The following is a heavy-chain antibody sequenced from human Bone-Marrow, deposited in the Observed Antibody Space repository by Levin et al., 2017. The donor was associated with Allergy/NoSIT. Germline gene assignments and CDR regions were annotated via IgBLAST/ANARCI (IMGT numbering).Heavy chain of an antibody. V-gene: IGHV1-46*01. J-gene: IGHJ6*02. CDR3: ARPLGPSSTTGWNYQNYGMSV. CDR2: INPSVGST. D-gene: IGHD1-7*01. CDR1: GYIFTSYY. Sequence: ASVKVSCRASGYIFTSYYIHWVRQAPGQGVEWMGIINPSVGSTNFAQKFQGRVTMTSDTSTNTVYMEVSSLRSEDTAVYYCARPLGPSSTTGWNYQNYGMSVWGQGTTVTVPS.